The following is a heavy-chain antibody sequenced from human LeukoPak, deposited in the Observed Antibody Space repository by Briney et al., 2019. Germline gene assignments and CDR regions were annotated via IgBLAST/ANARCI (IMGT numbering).Heavy chain of an antibody. CDR2: ISSSSSYI. D-gene: IGHD3-10*01. Sequence: GGSLRLSCAASGCTFSSYSMNWVRQAPGKGLEWVSSISSSSSYIYCADSVKGRFIISRDNAKKSLYLQMNSLRAEDTAVYYCARRYYYGSGGSVGYWGQGTLVTVSS. J-gene: IGHJ4*02. V-gene: IGHV3-21*01. CDR1: GCTFSSYS. CDR3: ARRYYYGSGGSVGY.